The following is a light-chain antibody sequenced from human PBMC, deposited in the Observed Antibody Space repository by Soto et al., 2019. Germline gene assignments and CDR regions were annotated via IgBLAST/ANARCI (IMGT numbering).Light chain of an antibody. CDR1: QSVRNNY. CDR2: GAS. CDR3: QHYGCPPLVT. Sequence: ETVLTQSPGTLSLSPGERATLSCRASQSVRNNYVAWYQQKPGQAPSLLIYGASSRATGIPDRFGGSGSGTDSTLTITILEPEDSAVYYCQHYGCPPLVTFGGGTKVEIK. J-gene: IGKJ4*01. V-gene: IGKV3-20*01.